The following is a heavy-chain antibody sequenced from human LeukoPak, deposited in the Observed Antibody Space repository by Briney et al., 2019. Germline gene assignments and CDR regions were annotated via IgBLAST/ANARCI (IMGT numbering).Heavy chain of an antibody. J-gene: IGHJ4*02. CDR3: ARATYYYDSSGYYDRYYFDY. V-gene: IGHV1-69*13. CDR1: GHTFATYY. CDR2: IIPIFGTA. Sequence: ASVKVSCKASGHTFATYYVHLVRQAPGQGLEWMGGIIPIFGTANYAQKFQGRVTITADESTSTAYMELSSLRSEDTAVYYCARATYYYDSSGYYDRYYFDYWGQGTLVTVSS. D-gene: IGHD3-22*01.